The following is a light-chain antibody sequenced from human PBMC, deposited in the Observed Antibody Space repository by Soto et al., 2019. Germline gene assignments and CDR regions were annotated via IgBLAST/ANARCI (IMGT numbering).Light chain of an antibody. CDR3: GTWDSSLNGVV. V-gene: IGLV1-51*01. J-gene: IGLJ2*01. CDR1: SSNSGNKY. CDR2: DNN. Sequence: QSVLTQPPSVSAAPGQKVTISCSGSSSNSGNKYVSWYQQLPGTAHKLLIYDNNKGPTGIPDRFSGSKSGTSATLGITGLQTGDEAEYYCGTWDSSLNGVVFGAGTNLTVL.